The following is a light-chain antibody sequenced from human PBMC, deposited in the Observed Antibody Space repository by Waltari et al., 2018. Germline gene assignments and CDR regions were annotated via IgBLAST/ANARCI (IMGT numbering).Light chain of an antibody. J-gene: IGKJ4*01. V-gene: IGKV6-21*01. CDR2: YAS. CDR3: HQRSSLPFA. CDR1: QSIGSN. Sequence: EIVLTQSPDFQSVTPKEKVTITCRASQSIGSNLHWYQQKPDQSPNLHIKYASQSFSGVPYRFSGSRSDTDFTLTINSLEAEDAATYYCHQRSSLPFAFGGGTKVGIK.